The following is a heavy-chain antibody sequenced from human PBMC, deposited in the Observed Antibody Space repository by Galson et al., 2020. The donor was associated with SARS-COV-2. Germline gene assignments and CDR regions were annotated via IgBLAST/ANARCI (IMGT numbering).Heavy chain of an antibody. J-gene: IGHJ4*02. CDR1: GFTFSSYA. Sequence: QLGESLKISCAASGFTFSSYAMHWVRQAPGKGLEWVAVISYDGSNKYYADSVKGRFTISRDNSKNTLYLQMNSLRAEDTAVYYCASWGGERGGFDYWGQGTLVTVSS. V-gene: IGHV3-30*04. CDR2: ISYDGSNK. D-gene: IGHD7-27*01. CDR3: ASWGGERGGFDY.